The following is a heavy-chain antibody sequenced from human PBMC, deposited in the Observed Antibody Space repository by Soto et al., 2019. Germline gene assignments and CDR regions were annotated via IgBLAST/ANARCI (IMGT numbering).Heavy chain of an antibody. CDR2: VAHNGYS. D-gene: IGHD5-12*01. CDR3: ARNRYDGYDFDS. V-gene: IGHV4-4*02. Sequence: QVQLQESGPGLLKPSGTLSLTCTVSSGPITSSNWWSWVRQPPGKGREWIGEVAHNGYSHPTSSLKSRVTISIDKSRNQFSLRLTSVTAADTAVYYSARNRYDGYDFDSCGQGTLVAVSS. CDR1: SGPITSSNW. J-gene: IGHJ4*02.